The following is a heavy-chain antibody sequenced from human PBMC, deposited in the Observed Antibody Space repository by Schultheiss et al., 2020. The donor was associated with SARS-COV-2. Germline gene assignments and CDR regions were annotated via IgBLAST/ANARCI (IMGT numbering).Heavy chain of an antibody. Sequence: SETLSLTCTVSGASGSSGSHYWSWIRQPPGKGLEWIAYIHNSGGTNYNPSLKSRVTISADMSRNQFSLNLISVTAADTAVYYCARLDNYYDSSGMDYWGQGTLVTVSS. D-gene: IGHD3-22*01. J-gene: IGHJ4*02. V-gene: IGHV4-61*01. CDR3: ARLDNYYDSSGMDY. CDR1: GASGSSGSHY. CDR2: IHNSGGT.